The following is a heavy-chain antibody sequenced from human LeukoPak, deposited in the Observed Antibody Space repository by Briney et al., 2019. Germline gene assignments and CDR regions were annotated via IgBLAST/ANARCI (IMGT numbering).Heavy chain of an antibody. V-gene: IGHV4-39*01. CDR2: IYYSGST. CDR1: GGSISSSSYY. Sequence: SETLSLTCTVSGGSISSSSYYWGWIRQPPGKGLEWIGSIYYSGSTYYNPSLKSRVTISVDTSKNQFPLRLSSVTAADTAVYYCQSRYLEWLLEYWGQGTLVTVSS. D-gene: IGHD3-3*01. CDR3: QSRYLEWLLEY. J-gene: IGHJ4*02.